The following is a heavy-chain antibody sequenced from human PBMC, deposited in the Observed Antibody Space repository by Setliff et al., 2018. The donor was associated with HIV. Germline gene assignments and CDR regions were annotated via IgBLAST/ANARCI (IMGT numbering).Heavy chain of an antibody. Sequence: ASVKVSCKASGGTFSSYAISWVRQVPGQGLEWMGGIIPMLGVANYPQKVQGRVTITTDKSTTIVYMELSSLRSEDTAVYYCAGREMPCSGGDCNRYFYYYYMDVWGTGTTVTVSS. CDR1: GGTFSSYA. D-gene: IGHD2-21*02. CDR3: AGREMPCSGGDCNRYFYYYYMDV. V-gene: IGHV1-69*10. CDR2: IIPMLGVA. J-gene: IGHJ6*03.